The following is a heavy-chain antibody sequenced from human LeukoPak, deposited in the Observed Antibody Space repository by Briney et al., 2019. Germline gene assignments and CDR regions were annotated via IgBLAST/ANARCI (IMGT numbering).Heavy chain of an antibody. CDR3: ARDHCTRNSCYDDLYYGMDV. CDR1: GYTFTDYY. D-gene: IGHD2-2*01. Sequence: ASVKVSCKASGYTFTDYYVHWVRQAPGQGLEWMGWINPNSGGTEYAQKFQGRVTMTRDTSISTAYMDLSWLGSDDTAMYYCARDHCTRNSCYDDLYYGMDVWGQWTTSTVSS. V-gene: IGHV1-2*02. J-gene: IGHJ6*02. CDR2: INPNSGGT.